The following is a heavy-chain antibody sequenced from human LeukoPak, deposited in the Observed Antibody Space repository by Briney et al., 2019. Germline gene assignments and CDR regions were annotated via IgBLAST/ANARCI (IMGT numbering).Heavy chain of an antibody. CDR2: IWYDGSNK. J-gene: IGHJ4*02. D-gene: IGHD1-26*01. Sequence: PGGSLRLSCAASGFTFSSYGMHWVRQAPGKGLEWVAVIWYDGSNKYHADSVKGRFTISRDNSKNTLYLQMNSLRAEDTAVYYCAKEAGQGVGSTRFFDYWGQGTLVTVSS. V-gene: IGHV3-33*06. CDR1: GFTFSSYG. CDR3: AKEAGQGVGSTRFFDY.